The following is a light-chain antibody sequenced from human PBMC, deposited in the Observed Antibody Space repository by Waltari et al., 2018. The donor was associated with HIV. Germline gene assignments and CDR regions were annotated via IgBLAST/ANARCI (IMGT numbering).Light chain of an antibody. CDR3: QQYYSRPPT. V-gene: IGKV4-1*01. CDR1: QSVFYSSNHKNY. CDR2: WAS. J-gene: IGKJ2*01. Sequence: DIVMTQSPDSLAVSLGERATINCKSSQSVFYSSNHKNYLAWYQRKPGQPPKLLIYWASPRESGVPDRFSGSWSGTDFSLTISSLQAEDVAVYDCQQYYSRPPTFGQGTKLEIK.